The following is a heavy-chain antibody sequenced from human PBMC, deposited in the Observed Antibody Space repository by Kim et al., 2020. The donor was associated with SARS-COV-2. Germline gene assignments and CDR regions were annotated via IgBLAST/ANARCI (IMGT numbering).Heavy chain of an antibody. CDR3: ALGGMTTVTTFYAFDI. J-gene: IGHJ3*02. D-gene: IGHD4-17*01. CDR2: INPSGGST. CDR1: GYTFTSYY. V-gene: IGHV1-46*01. Sequence: ASVKVSCKASGYTFTSYYMHWVRQAPGQGLEWMGIINPSGGSTSYAQKFQGRVTMTRDTSTSTVYMELSSLRSEDTAVYYCALGGMTTVTTFYAFDIWGQGTMVTVSS.